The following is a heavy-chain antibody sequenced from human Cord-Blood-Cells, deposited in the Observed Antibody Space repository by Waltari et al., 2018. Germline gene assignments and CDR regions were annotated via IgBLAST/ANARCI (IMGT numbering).Heavy chain of an antibody. CDR1: GGSFSGYY. CDR2: IQPSGST. D-gene: IGHD3-10*01. J-gene: IGHJ5*02. CDR3: ARVSRASGELLYSNWFDP. V-gene: IGHV4-34*01. Sequence: QVQLQQWGAGLLKPSETLSLTCAVHGGSFSGYYWSWIRQSPGKGREWIGEIQPSGSTNPHPPLKSRGTISVDTSKNQFSLKLSSVTAADTAVYYCARVSRASGELLYSNWFDPWGQGTLVTVSS.